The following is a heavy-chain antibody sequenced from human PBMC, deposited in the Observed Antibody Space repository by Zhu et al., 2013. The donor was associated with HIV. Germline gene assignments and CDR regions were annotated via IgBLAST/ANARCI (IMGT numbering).Heavy chain of an antibody. V-gene: IGHV1-2*04. Sequence: QVQLVQSGAEVKKPGASVKVSCKTSGYTFTGYYIHWVRQAPGQGLEWMGWIYPNSGGTNYAQKFQGWVTMTRDTSISTVYMELRRLRSDDTAVYYCARGLPTYDSSGYYSAKGAFDIWAKGQRSPSLQ. J-gene: IGHJ3*02. D-gene: IGHD3-22*01. CDR1: GYTFTGYY. CDR3: ARGLPTYDSSGYYSAKGAFDI. CDR2: IYPNSGGT.